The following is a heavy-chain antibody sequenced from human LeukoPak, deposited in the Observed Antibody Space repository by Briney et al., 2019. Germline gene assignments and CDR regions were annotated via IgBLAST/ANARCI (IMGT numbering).Heavy chain of an antibody. CDR3: AKATISMVRGAFDY. CDR1: GFSFDDYG. CDR2: ISWNSGTI. Sequence: GGSLRLSCAASGFSFDDYGMHWVRQAPGRGLEWVSGISWNSGTISYADSVKGRFTMSRDNAKNSLYLQMNTLRADDMALYYCAKATISMVRGAFDYWGQGTLVTVSS. V-gene: IGHV3-9*03. J-gene: IGHJ4*02. D-gene: IGHD3-10*01.